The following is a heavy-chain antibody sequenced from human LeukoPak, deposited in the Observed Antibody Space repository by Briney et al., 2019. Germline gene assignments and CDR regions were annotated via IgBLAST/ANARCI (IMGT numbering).Heavy chain of an antibody. CDR1: GFTVSSNY. CDR2: IYSGGST. V-gene: IGHV3-53*01. J-gene: IGHJ3*02. Sequence: GGSLRLSCAASGFTVSSNYMSWVRQAPGKGLEWVSVIYSGGSTYYADSVKGRFTISRDNSKNTLYLQMNSLRAEDTAVYYCARYTYYDSAFDIWGQGTMVTVSS. CDR3: ARYTYYDSAFDI. D-gene: IGHD3-22*01.